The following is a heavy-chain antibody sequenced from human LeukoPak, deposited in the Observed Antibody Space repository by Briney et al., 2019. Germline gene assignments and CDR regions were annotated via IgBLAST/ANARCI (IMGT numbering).Heavy chain of an antibody. V-gene: IGHV4-59*01. CDR2: IYYSGST. CDR1: GDSISSYY. J-gene: IGHJ3*02. D-gene: IGHD6-13*01. Sequence: SETLSLTCTVSGDSISSYYWSWIRQPPGKGLEWIGYIYYSGSTNYNPSLKSRVTISVDTSKNQFSLKLSSVTAADTAVYYCARVGIADAFDIWGQGTMVTVSS. CDR3: ARVGIADAFDI.